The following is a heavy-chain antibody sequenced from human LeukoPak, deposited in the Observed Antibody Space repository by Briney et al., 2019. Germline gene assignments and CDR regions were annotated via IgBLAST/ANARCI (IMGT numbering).Heavy chain of an antibody. CDR3: ARGYSGSYYVFDY. CDR2: IYTSGST. CDR1: GGSISSYY. V-gene: IGHV4-4*09. D-gene: IGHD1-26*01. J-gene: IGHJ4*02. Sequence: MASETLSLTCTVSGGSISSYYWSWIRQPPGKGLEWIGYIYTSGSTNYHPSLKSRVTISVDTSKNQFSLKLSSVTAADTAVYYCARGYSGSYYVFDYWGQGTLVTVSS.